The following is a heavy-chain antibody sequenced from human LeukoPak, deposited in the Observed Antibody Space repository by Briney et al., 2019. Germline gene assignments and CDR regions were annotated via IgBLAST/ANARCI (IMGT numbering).Heavy chain of an antibody. CDR2: LYSGGDT. J-gene: IGHJ4*02. Sequence: GGSLRLSCAASGFTVSSNYMSWVRQAPGKGLEWVSVLYSGGDTYYADSVKGRFTISRDNSKNTLYLQMNSLRAEDTAVYYCANPRSGWFLFDYWGQGTLVTVSS. V-gene: IGHV3-66*01. CDR1: GFTVSSNY. CDR3: ANPRSGWFLFDY. D-gene: IGHD6-19*01.